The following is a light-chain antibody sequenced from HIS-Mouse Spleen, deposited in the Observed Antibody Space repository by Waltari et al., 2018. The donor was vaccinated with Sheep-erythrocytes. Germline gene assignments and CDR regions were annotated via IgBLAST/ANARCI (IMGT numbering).Light chain of an antibody. CDR3: CSYAGSYNYV. J-gene: IGLJ1*01. CDR1: SSDVGGYHS. CDR2: DVS. V-gene: IGLV2-11*01. Sequence: QSALTQPRSVSGSPGQSVTISCTGTSSDVGGYHSVSWYQQHPGKAPKLMIYDVSKRPSGVPDRFSGSKSGNTASLTISGLQAEDEADYYCCSYAGSYNYVFGTGTKVTVL.